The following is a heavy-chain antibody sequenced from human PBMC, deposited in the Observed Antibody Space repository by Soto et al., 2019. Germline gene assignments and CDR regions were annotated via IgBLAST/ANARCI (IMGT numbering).Heavy chain of an antibody. V-gene: IGHV3-30*18. J-gene: IGHJ6*02. CDR3: AKDLNMSMATIYYYYYGMDV. D-gene: IGHD5-12*01. CDR1: GFTLSSYG. CDR2: ISYDGSNK. Sequence: QVQLVESGGGVVQPGTSLRLSCAASGFTLSSYGMHWVRQAPGKGLEWVAVISYDGSNKYYADSVKGRFTISRDNSKNTLYLQMNSLSAEDTAVYYCAKDLNMSMATIYYYYYGMDVWGQGTTVTVSS.